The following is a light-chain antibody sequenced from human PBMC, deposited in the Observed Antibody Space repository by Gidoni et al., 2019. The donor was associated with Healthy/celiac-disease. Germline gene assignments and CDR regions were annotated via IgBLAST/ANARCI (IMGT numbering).Light chain of an antibody. J-gene: IGKJ1*01. Sequence: EIVMTQSPPTLSVSPGERATLSCRASQSVSSNLAWYQKKHGPAPRLLSYGASTRATGIPARCSGSGYGTEFTLTISRLQSEDFAVYYCQQYNNWPGTFGQGTKVEIK. CDR1: QSVSSN. CDR3: QQYNNWPGT. V-gene: IGKV3-15*01. CDR2: GAS.